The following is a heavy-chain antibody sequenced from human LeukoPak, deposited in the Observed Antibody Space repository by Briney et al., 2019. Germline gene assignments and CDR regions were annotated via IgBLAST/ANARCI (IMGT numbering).Heavy chain of an antibody. D-gene: IGHD2-2*01. CDR2: MYHSGNP. CDR3: VSQLTHYMDV. CDR1: GYSITSGYY. Sequence: SETLSLTCNVSGYSITSGYYWGWIRQPPGKGPEWIGSMYHSGNPQYNPSLKSRVTISVDTSKNQVSLNLNSVNAADTAVYYCVSQLTHYMDVWGKGTTVIVSS. J-gene: IGHJ6*03. V-gene: IGHV4-38-2*02.